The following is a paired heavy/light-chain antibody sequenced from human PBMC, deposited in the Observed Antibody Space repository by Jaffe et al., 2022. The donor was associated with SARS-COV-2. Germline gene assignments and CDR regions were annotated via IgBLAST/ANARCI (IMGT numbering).Light chain of an antibody. CDR3: QSADSSGSSPYV. CDR2: KDN. V-gene: IGLV3-25*03. J-gene: IGLJ1*01. Sequence: SYELTQPPSVSVSPGQTARITCSGDALPKQYVFWYQQKPGQAPVLVIYKDNKRPSGIPERFSGSNSGTTATLTITGVQTEDEADYFCQSADSSGSSPYVFGTVTTFTVL. CDR1: ALPKQY.
Heavy chain of an antibody. CDR3: ARIEGSVTGMGDAFDM. CDR2: FYPGDSDT. CDR1: GYSFTNYW. J-gene: IGHJ3*02. Sequence: EVQLVQSGAEMKKPGESLKISCKGSGYSFTNYWIAWVRQMPGKGLEWMGIFYPGDSDTRFSPSFQGQVTFSADKSIDTAYLQWSSLKASDSAVYYCARIEGSVTGMGDAFDMWGQGTMVTVSS. D-gene: IGHD2-21*02. V-gene: IGHV5-51*01.